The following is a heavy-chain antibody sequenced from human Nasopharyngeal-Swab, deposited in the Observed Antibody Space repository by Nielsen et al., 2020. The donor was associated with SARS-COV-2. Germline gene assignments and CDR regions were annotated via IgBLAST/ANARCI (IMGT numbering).Heavy chain of an antibody. CDR2: IYYSGST. V-gene: IGHV4-39*01. CDR3: ARLGYGDSNWFDP. D-gene: IGHD4-17*01. Sequence: RQAPGKGLEWIGSIYYSGSTYYNPSLKSRVAISVDTSKNQFSLKLSSVTAADTALYYCARLGYGDSNWFDPWGQGTLVTVSS. J-gene: IGHJ5*02.